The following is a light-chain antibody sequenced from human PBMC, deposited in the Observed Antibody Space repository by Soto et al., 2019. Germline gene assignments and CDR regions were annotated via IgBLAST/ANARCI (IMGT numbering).Light chain of an antibody. Sequence: DIQMTQSPSTLSASVGDRVTITCRASQNIKNWLAWYQQRPGQAPKLLISEGSSLESGVPSTFSGTASGTEFTLTISSLQPDDFATYYCQQYNSYSRTFGLGTKVDIK. J-gene: IGKJ1*01. V-gene: IGKV1-5*01. CDR1: QNIKNW. CDR3: QQYNSYSRT. CDR2: EGS.